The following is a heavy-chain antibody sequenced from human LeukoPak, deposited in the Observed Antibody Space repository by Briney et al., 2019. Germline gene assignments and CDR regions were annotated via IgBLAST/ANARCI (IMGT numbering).Heavy chain of an antibody. J-gene: IGHJ4*02. CDR1: GFTFSSYW. Sequence: PGGSLRLSCAVSGFTFSSYWMNWVRQAPGKGLEWVASIRQDGGEKSYVDSVKGRLTISRDNTKNSLYLQMSSLRAEDTGVYYCARDGSSSWYFMRWGQGTLVTVSS. CDR2: IRQDGGEK. V-gene: IGHV3-7*01. CDR3: ARDGSSSWYFMR. D-gene: IGHD6-13*01.